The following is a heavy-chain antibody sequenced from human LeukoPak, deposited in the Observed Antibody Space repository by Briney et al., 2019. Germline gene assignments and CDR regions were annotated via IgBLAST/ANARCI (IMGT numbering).Heavy chain of an antibody. CDR2: IYYSGST. V-gene: IGHV4-59*08. Sequence: SETLSLTCTVSGGSISSYCWSWIRQPPGKGLEWIGYIYYSGSTNYNPSLKSRVTISVDTSKNQFSLKLSSVTAADTAVYYCARRTYDSSLGFDYWGQGTLVTVSS. CDR3: ARRTYDSSLGFDY. J-gene: IGHJ4*02. D-gene: IGHD3-22*01. CDR1: GGSISSYC.